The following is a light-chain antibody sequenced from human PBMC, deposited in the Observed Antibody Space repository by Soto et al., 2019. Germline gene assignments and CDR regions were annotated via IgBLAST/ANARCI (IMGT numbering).Light chain of an antibody. CDR1: SSNIGSNT. J-gene: IGLJ2*01. CDR3: AAWDDSLNGVV. Sequence: QSVLPQPPSASGTPGPRVTISCSGSSSNIGSNTVNWYQQLPGTATKLLIYSNNQRPSGVPDRFSGSKAGTSASLAISGLQSEDEADYYCAAWDDSLNGVVLGGGTQLTVL. V-gene: IGLV1-44*01. CDR2: SNN.